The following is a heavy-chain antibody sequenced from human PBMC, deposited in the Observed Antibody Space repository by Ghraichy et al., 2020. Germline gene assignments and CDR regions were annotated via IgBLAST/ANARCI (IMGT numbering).Heavy chain of an antibody. D-gene: IGHD2-8*01. CDR3: VKGGAGVPA. Sequence: LSLTCAASGFTFSNYAMNWVRQAPGKGLEWVAAISGSGDVIYHADSVKGRFTMSRDNSKNTLYLQMNTLTAEDTAIYYCVKGGAGVPAWGQGTLVTVSS. J-gene: IGHJ5*02. V-gene: IGHV3-23*01. CDR2: ISGSGDVI. CDR1: GFTFSNYA.